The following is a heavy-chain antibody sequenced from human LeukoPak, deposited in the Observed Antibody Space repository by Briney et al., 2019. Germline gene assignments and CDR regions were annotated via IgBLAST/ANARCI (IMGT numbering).Heavy chain of an antibody. CDR2: IIWSGGST. CDR3: AELGITMIGGV. J-gene: IGHJ6*04. Sequence: GGSLRLSCAASEFTFDDYGMSWVRQAPGKGLEWVSGIIWSGGSTGYADSVKGRFTISRDNAKNSLYLQMNSLRAEDTAVYYCAELGITMIGGVWGKGTTVTISS. V-gene: IGHV3-20*04. CDR1: EFTFDDYG. D-gene: IGHD3-10*02.